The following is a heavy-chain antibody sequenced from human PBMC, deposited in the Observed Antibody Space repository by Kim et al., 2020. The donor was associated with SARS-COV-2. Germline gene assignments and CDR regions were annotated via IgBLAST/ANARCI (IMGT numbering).Heavy chain of an antibody. CDR1: GGTFSSYA. V-gene: IGHV1-69*06. CDR2: IIPIFGTA. CDR3: ARDARWFGELSGYYYGMDV. Sequence: SVKVSCKASGGTFSSYAISWVRQAPGQGLEWMGGIIPIFGTANYAQKFQGRVTITADKSTSTAYMELSSLRSEDTAVYYCARDARWFGELSGYYYGMDVWGQGTTVTVSS. J-gene: IGHJ6*02. D-gene: IGHD3-10*01.